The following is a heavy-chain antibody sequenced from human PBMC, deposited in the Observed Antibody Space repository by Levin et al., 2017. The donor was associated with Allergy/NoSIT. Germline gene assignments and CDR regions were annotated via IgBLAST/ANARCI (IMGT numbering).Heavy chain of an antibody. CDR3: ARVIPDYYDFWSGYFDY. CDR2: ISAYNGNT. V-gene: IGHV1-18*01. Sequence: ASVKVSCKASGYTFTSYGISWVRQAPGQGLEWMGWISAYNGNTNYAQKLQGRVTMTTDTSTSTAYMELRSLRSDDTAVYYCARVIPDYYDFWSGYFDYWGQGTLVTVSS. D-gene: IGHD3-3*01. CDR1: GYTFTSYG. J-gene: IGHJ4*02.